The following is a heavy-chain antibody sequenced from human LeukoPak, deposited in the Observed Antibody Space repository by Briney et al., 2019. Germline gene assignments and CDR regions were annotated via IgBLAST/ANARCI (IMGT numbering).Heavy chain of an antibody. Sequence: SETLSLTCTVSGGSISSYYWSWIRQPAGKGLEWIGRIYTSGSINYNPSLKSRVTISVDTSKNQFSLKLSSVIAADTAVYYCAVFYPGPHSPTDAFDIWGQGTMVTVSS. CDR3: AVFYPGPHSPTDAFDI. CDR1: GGSISSYY. D-gene: IGHD3-16*02. CDR2: IYTSGSI. J-gene: IGHJ3*02. V-gene: IGHV4-4*07.